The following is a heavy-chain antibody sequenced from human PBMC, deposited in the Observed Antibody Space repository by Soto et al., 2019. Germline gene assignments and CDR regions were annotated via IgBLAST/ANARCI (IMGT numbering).Heavy chain of an antibody. V-gene: IGHV1-46*01. Sequence: QVQLVQSGAEVKKPGASVKLSCKASGYTFTNYYMHWVRQAPRQGLEWMGIINPSGGITSYAQKCQGRVTMTSDTSTSTVYMELSSLRSEDTAVYYCARGDGRGSSGFYYFYGMDVWGHGTTVTVSS. CDR2: INPSGGIT. D-gene: IGHD1-26*01. CDR1: GYTFTNYY. J-gene: IGHJ6*02. CDR3: ARGDGRGSSGFYYFYGMDV.